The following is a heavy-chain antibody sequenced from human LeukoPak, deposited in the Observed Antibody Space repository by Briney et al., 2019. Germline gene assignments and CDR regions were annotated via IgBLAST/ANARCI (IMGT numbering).Heavy chain of an antibody. CDR1: GGSISSSSYY. CDR3: ARDSGTTGTTEPTDY. Sequence: PSETLSLTCTVSGGSISSSSYYWGWIRQPPGKGLGWIGSIYYSGSTYYNPSLKSRVTISVDTSKNQFSLKLSSVTAADTAVYYCARDSGTTGTTEPTDYWGQGTLVTVSS. V-gene: IGHV4-39*07. D-gene: IGHD1-1*01. CDR2: IYYSGST. J-gene: IGHJ4*02.